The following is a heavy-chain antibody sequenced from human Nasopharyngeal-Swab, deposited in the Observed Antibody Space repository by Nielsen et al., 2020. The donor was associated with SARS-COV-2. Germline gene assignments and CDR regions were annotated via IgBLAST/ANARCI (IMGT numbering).Heavy chain of an antibody. J-gene: IGHJ6*02. D-gene: IGHD3-10*01. V-gene: IGHV4-34*01. CDR3: ASVGFGHRVRRGGGMDV. Sequence: RQAPGKGLEWIGEINHSGSTNYNPSLKSRVTISVDTSKNQFSLKLSSVTAADTAVYYCASVGFGHRVRRGGGMDVWGQGTTVTVCS. CDR2: INHSGST.